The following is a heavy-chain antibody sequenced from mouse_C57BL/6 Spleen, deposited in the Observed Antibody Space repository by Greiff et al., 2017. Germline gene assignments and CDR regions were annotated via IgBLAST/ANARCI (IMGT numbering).Heavy chain of an antibody. CDR1: GFSLTSYG. J-gene: IGHJ2*01. D-gene: IGHD2-3*01. Sequence: QVQLQQSGPGLVQPSQSLSITCTVSGFSLTSYGVHWVRQSPGKGLEWLGVIWSGGSTDYHAAFISRLGISKDNSKSHVFFKMNKLQADDTAIYYCATLYDGYPFDYWGQGTTLTVAS. CDR2: IWSGGST. CDR3: ATLYDGYPFDY. V-gene: IGHV2-2*01.